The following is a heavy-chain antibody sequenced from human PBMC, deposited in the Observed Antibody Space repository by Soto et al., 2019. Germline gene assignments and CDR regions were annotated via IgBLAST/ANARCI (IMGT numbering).Heavy chain of an antibody. CDR2: INAGNGNT. CDR3: ARAVAVPADFDY. V-gene: IGHV1-3*01. Sequence: QVQLVQSGAEAKKPGASVKVSCKASGYTFTAYAMHWVRQAPGQRLEWMGWINAGNGNTKYSQQFQGRVPITRDTSASTAYMELSSLRSEDTAVYYCARAVAVPADFDYWGQGTLVTVSS. CDR1: GYTFTAYA. D-gene: IGHD6-19*01. J-gene: IGHJ4*02.